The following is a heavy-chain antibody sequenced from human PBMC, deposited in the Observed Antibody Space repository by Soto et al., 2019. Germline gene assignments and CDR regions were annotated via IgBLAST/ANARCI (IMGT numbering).Heavy chain of an antibody. J-gene: IGHJ3*02. CDR3: TTKRPEFWSGYYNAFDI. V-gene: IGHV3-15*07. CDR1: GFTFSNAW. CDR2: IKSKTDGGTT. D-gene: IGHD3-3*01. Sequence: GGSLRLSCASSGFTFSNAWMNLVRQAPGKGLEWVGRIKSKTDGGTTDYAAPVKGRFTISRDDSKNTLYLQMNSLKTEDTAVYYCTTKRPEFWSGYYNAFDIWGQGTMVTVSS.